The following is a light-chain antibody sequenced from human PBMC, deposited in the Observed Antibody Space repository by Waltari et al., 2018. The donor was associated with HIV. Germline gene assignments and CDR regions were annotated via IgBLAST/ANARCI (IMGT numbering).Light chain of an antibody. V-gene: IGLV6-57*03. CDR2: EDN. J-gene: IGLJ7*01. CDR1: SGSIASNY. CDR3: QSYDSSILAV. Sequence: NFMLTQPHSVSESPGKTVTISCTRSSGSIASNYVQWYQQRPGSAPTTVIYEDNQRPSGVPDRFAGSSDSSSNSASLTISGLKTEDEADYYCQSYDSSILAVFGGGTQLTVL.